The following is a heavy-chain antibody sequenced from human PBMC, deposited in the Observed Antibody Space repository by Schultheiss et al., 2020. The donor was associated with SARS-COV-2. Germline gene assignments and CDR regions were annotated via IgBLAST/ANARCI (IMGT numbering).Heavy chain of an antibody. CDR2: IYPGDSDT. CDR1: GYSFTSYW. D-gene: IGHD2-21*02. Sequence: GGSLRLSCKGSGYSFTSYWIGWVRQMPGKGLEWMGIIYPGDSDTTYSPSFQGQVTISADKSINTAYLQWSSLKASDSAMYYCARRADMTPTLGAFDIWGQGTMVTVSS. CDR3: ARRADMTPTLGAFDI. V-gene: IGHV5-51*01. J-gene: IGHJ3*02.